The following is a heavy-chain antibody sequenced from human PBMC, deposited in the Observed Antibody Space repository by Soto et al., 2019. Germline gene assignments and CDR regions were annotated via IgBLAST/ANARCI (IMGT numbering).Heavy chain of an antibody. CDR2: IAGSGRT. CDR1: GGTISSGGYF. D-gene: IGHD3-22*01. CDR3: TTFFNYYDSRGYAEYYFDH. J-gene: IGHJ4*02. Sequence: QVQLQESGPGLVKPSQTLSLTCTVSGGTISSGGYFWSWIRQQPGKGLEWIGYIAGSGRTYYNPSLKSRLTMSLDTYKKQFYLKLSSVTAADTAVYYCTTFFNYYDSRGYAEYYFDHWGQGTLVTVSS. V-gene: IGHV4-31*03.